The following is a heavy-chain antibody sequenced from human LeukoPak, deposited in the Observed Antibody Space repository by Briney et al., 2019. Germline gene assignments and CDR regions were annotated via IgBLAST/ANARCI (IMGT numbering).Heavy chain of an antibody. D-gene: IGHD3-22*01. CDR2: INPTSGGI. CDR1: GYTFTGYY. J-gene: IGHJ5*02. V-gene: IGHV1-2*02. CDR3: ARVDSSGYHDWFDP. Sequence: GASVKVSCKASGYTFTGYYTHWVRQAPGQGLEWMGWINPTSGGIKYAQKFQGRVTMTRDTSISTAYMELSRLTSDDTAIYYCARVDSSGYHDWFDPWGQGTLVTVSS.